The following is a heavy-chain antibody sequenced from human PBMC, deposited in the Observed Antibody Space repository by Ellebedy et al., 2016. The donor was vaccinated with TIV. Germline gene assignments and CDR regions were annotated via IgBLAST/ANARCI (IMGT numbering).Heavy chain of an antibody. CDR1: GLTFSSHA. D-gene: IGHD1-1*01. V-gene: IGHV3-23*01. Sequence: PGGSLRLSCAASGLTFSSHAMSWVRQAPGKGLEWASSISDSGGNTYYADSVKDRFTISRYSSKNTLYLQMNSLRVEDTAVYDCSRNDAMDVWGQGTTVTGSS. J-gene: IGHJ6*02. CDR2: ISDSGGNT. CDR3: SRNDAMDV.